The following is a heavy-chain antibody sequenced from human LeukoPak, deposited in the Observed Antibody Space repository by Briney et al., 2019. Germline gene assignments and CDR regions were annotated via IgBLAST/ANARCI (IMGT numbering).Heavy chain of an antibody. CDR1: GFTFSSYS. D-gene: IGHD2-15*01. CDR3: ARTYGSGSLDY. V-gene: IGHV3-21*01. CDR2: ITSSNNYI. J-gene: IGHJ4*02. Sequence: PGGSLRLSCAASGFTFSSYSMNWVRQAPGKGLEWVSSITSSNNYIYYGDSVKGRFTISRDDAKNSLFLQMNSLRAEDTATYYCARTYGSGSLDYGGQGTLVTVSS.